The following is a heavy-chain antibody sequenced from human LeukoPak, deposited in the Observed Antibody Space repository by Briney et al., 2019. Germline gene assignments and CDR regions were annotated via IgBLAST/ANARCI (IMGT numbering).Heavy chain of an antibody. CDR2: INPNSGAP. V-gene: IGHV1-2*02. Sequence: EASVKVSCKASGYTFIDYYIHWVRQAPGQGLEWMGWINPNSGAPNYAQKFQGGVTMTRDTSISTVYMELSSLRSEDTAVYYCAREDADYTFSFDFWGQGTLVTVSS. J-gene: IGHJ4*02. D-gene: IGHD4-17*01. CDR1: GYTFIDYY. CDR3: AREDADYTFSFDF.